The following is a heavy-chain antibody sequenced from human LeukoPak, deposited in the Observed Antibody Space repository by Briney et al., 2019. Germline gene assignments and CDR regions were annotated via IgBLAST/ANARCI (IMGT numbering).Heavy chain of an antibody. CDR3: ARGRSSSRSPNRYFDY. Sequence: TASETLSLTCAVYGGSFSGYYWSWIRQPPGKGLEWIGEINHSGSTNYNPSLKSRVTISVDTSKNQFSLKLSSVTAADTAVYYCARGRSSSRSPNRYFDYWGQGTLVTVSS. J-gene: IGHJ4*02. CDR2: INHSGST. CDR1: GGSFSGYY. D-gene: IGHD6-6*01. V-gene: IGHV4-34*01.